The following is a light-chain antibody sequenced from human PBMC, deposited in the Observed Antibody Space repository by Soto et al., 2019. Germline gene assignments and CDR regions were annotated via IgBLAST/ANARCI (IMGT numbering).Light chain of an antibody. CDR2: GVS. CDR3: NSYRSSITPVV. CDR1: SSDIGGYNY. Sequence: QSVLTQPASVSGSPGQSITISCTGTSSDIGGYNYVSWYQQHPGKAPKLMIYGVSNRPSGVSDRFSGSKSGNTASLTISGLQAEDEADYYCNSYRSSITPVVFGGGTKVTVL. J-gene: IGLJ2*01. V-gene: IGLV2-14*01.